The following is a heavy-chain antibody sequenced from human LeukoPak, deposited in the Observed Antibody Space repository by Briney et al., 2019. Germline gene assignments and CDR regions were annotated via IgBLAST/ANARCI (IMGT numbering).Heavy chain of an antibody. CDR3: ARGIGVAALLDSGYYGGFDY. Sequence: SETLSLTCTVSGGSISSSSYYWGWIRQPPGKGLEWIGSIYYSGSTYYNPSLKSRVTISVDTSKNQFSLKLSSVTAADTAVYYCARGIGVAALLDSGYYGGFDYWGQGTLVTVSS. J-gene: IGHJ4*02. D-gene: IGHD6-19*01. CDR2: IYYSGST. CDR1: GGSISSSSYY. V-gene: IGHV4-39*07.